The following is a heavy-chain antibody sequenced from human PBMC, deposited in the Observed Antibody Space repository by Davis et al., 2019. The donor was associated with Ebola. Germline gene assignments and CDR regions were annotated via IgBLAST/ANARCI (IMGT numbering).Heavy chain of an antibody. CDR3: AKSGLSFGVVKYHYGMDV. CDR1: GYTFTGYY. Sequence: ASVKVSCKASGYTFTGYYMHWVRQAPGQGLEWMGRINPNSGGTNYAQKFQGRVTMTRDTSISTAYMELRSLRSDDTAVYYCAKSGLSFGVVKYHYGMDVWGKGTTVTVSS. CDR2: INPNSGGT. V-gene: IGHV1-2*06. D-gene: IGHD3-3*01. J-gene: IGHJ6*04.